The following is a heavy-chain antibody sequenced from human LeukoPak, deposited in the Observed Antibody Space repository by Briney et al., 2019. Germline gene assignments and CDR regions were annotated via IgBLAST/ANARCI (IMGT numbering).Heavy chain of an antibody. J-gene: IGHJ5*02. CDR2: IYHSGST. Sequence: SGTLSLTCAVSGDSISSSDFWTWVRQPPGKGLEWIGEIYHSGSTNYNPSLKSRITILVDKSKNQFSLKLSSVTAADTAVYCCARDRVRRFDPWGQGILVTVSS. CDR3: ARDRVRRFDP. CDR1: GDSISSSDF. D-gene: IGHD3-3*01. V-gene: IGHV4-4*01.